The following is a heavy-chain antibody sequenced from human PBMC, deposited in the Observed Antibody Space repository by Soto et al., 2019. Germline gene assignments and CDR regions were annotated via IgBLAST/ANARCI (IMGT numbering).Heavy chain of an antibody. J-gene: IGHJ3*02. D-gene: IGHD3-9*01. CDR2: VYYSGNT. CDR1: GGSLSSYY. CDR3: ARALILTGYYIHDAFDI. Sequence: SETLSLTCTVSGGSLSSYYWTWIRQPPGKGLEWIGYVYYSGNTNYNPSLKSRVTISVDTSKNQFSLKLSSVTAADTAVYYCARALILTGYYIHDAFDIWGQGTMVTVSS. V-gene: IGHV4-59*01.